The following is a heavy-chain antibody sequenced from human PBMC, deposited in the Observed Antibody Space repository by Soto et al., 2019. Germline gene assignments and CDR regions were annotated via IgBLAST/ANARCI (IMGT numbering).Heavy chain of an antibody. D-gene: IGHD5-12*01. V-gene: IGHV1-69*12. J-gene: IGHJ6*02. CDR2: IIPIFGTA. CDR3: ARSRWLQLRSYYYYGMDV. CDR1: GGTFSSYA. Sequence: QVQLVQSGAEVKKPGSSVKVSCKASGGTFSSYAISWVRQAPGQGLEWMGGIIPIFGTANYAQKCQGRVTITADESTSTAYMKPSSMRSDGTAVYYCARSRWLQLRSYYYYGMDVWGQGTTVTVSS.